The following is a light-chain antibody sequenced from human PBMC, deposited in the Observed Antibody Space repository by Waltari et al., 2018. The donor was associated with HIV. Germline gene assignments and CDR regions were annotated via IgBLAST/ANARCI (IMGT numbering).Light chain of an antibody. V-gene: IGKV2-28*01. J-gene: IGKJ1*01. Sequence: DIVMTQSPLSLPVPPGEPASIPCRSSQTLLHSDGYHYLGWYLQKPGQSPQLLIYLGSNRASGVPDRFSGSGSGTDFTLKISSVEAEDVGVYYCMQALQAPRTFGQGTKVEIK. CDR3: MQALQAPRT. CDR1: QTLLHSDGYHY. CDR2: LGS.